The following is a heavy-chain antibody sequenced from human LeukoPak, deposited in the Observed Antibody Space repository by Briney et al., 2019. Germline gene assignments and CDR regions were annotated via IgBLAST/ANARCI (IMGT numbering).Heavy chain of an antibody. D-gene: IGHD1-26*01. CDR2: IYYSGST. CDR3: ARHHSGYLDY. CDR1: GDSISTSNSY. Sequence: PSETLSLTCTVSGDSISTSNSYWSWIRQPPGKGLEWIGYIYYSGSTNYNPSLKSRVTISVDTSKNQFSLKLSSVTAADTAVYYCARHHSGYLDYWGQGTLVTVSS. J-gene: IGHJ4*02. V-gene: IGHV4-61*01.